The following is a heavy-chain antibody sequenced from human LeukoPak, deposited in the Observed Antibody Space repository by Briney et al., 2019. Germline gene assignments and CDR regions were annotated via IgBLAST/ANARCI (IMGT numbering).Heavy chain of an antibody. V-gene: IGHV4-38-2*01. D-gene: IGHD3-10*01. CDR3: ARVGGSMVRGAIIPSYIDY. CDR2: IYHSGST. J-gene: IGHJ4*02. Sequence: SETLPLTCAVSGYSISSGYDWGWIRQPPGKGLEWIGNIYHSGSTYYNPSLKSRVTISVDTSKNQFSLKLTSVTAADTAVYYCARVGGSMVRGAIIPSYIDYWGQGTLVTVSS. CDR1: GYSISSGYD.